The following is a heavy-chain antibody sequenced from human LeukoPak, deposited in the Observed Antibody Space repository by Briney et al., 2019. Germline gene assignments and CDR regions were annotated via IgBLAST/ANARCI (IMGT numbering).Heavy chain of an antibody. J-gene: IGHJ4*02. V-gene: IGHV3-23*01. D-gene: IGHD3-22*01. Sequence: GGSLRLSCAASGFTFDTYAMIWLRQAPGKGPEWVSAITGHGSTFYADSVKGRFTISRDNSKNTLSLQMNGLKAEDTAVYYCAKRDYSDYTGFSPLFESWGQGTLVTVSS. CDR3: AKRDYSDYTGFSPLFES. CDR2: ITGHGST. CDR1: GFTFDTYA.